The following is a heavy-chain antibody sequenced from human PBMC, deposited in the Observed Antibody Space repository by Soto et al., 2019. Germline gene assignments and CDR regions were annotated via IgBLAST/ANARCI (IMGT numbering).Heavy chain of an antibody. J-gene: IGHJ4*02. D-gene: IGHD1-7*01. CDR1: GGSIRSGGYY. CDR2: IYYTGST. V-gene: IGHV4-31*03. CDR3: ARLICDNWNYGAYYFDY. Sequence: QVQLQESGPGLVKPSQTLSLTCTVSGGSIRSGGYYWSWIRQHPGKGLEWIGYIYYTGSTYYNPSLNSRVTISVDTSKNQFSLNLSSVTAADTAVYHCARLICDNWNYGAYYFDYWGQGALVTVSS.